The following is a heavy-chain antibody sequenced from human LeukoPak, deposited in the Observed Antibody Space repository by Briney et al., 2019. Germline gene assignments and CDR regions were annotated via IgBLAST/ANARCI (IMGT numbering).Heavy chain of an antibody. CDR2: ISDSGGGT. CDR3: AKVGVGWVAFEY. CDR1: GFTFSNYW. Sequence: PGGSLRLSCAASGFTFSNYWMHWVRQAPGKGLQWVSAISDSGGGTFYADSVKGRFTISRDNSKNTLYLQMNSLRAEDTAVYYCAKVGVGWVAFEYWGQGTLVTVSS. D-gene: IGHD3-16*01. V-gene: IGHV3-23*01. J-gene: IGHJ4*02.